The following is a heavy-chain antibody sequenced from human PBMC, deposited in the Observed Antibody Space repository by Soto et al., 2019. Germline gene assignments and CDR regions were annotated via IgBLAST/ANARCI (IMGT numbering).Heavy chain of an antibody. V-gene: IGHV3-21*01. Sequence: LRLSCTASGFTFSHYTMKWVRQAPGKGLEWVSSISRESSYIYYVDSVKGRFTISRDNAKNSVILQMAGLRVDDTGVYFCAGGAADLTSPYGMDVWGRGTAVTVSS. J-gene: IGHJ6*02. CDR2: ISRESSYI. D-gene: IGHD3-3*01. CDR3: AGGAADLTSPYGMDV. CDR1: GFTFSHYT.